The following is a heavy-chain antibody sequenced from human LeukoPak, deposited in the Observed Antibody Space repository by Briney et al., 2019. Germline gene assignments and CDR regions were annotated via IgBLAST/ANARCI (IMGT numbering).Heavy chain of an antibody. D-gene: IGHD2-21*02. CDR1: GGTFSSYA. Sequence: SVKVSCKASGGTFSSYAISWVRQAPGQGLEWMGGIIPIFGTANYAQKFQGRVTITADESTSTAYMELSSLRSEDTAVYYCAGGGTYCGGDCSAHWISPPDYWGQGTLVTVSS. CDR2: IIPIFGTA. J-gene: IGHJ4*02. V-gene: IGHV1-69*13. CDR3: AGGGTYCGGDCSAHWISPPDY.